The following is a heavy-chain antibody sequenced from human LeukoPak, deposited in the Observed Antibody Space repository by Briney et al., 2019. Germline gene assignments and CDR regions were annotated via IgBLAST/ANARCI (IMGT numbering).Heavy chain of an antibody. J-gene: IGHJ3*02. CDR2: IIPIFGTA. CDR1: GGTFSSYA. D-gene: IGHD6-19*01. CDR3: ARDKRWLVRKAFDI. V-gene: IGHV1-69*05. Sequence: GASVKVSCKASGGTFSSYAISWVRQAPGQGLEWMGGIIPIFGTASYAQKFQGRVTMTRDMSTSTVYMELSSLRSEDTAVYYCARDKRWLVRKAFDIWGQGTMVTVSS.